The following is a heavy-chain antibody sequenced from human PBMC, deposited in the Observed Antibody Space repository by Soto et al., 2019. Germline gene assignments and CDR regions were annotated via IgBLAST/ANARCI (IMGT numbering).Heavy chain of an antibody. Sequence: SETLSLTXAVYGGSFSDYYWSWIRQPPGKGLDWIGEINHGGSTNYNPSLKSRVTISVDTSKNQFSLKLSSVTAADTAVYYCARGKPFGHYAMDVWGQGTTVTVSS. V-gene: IGHV4-34*01. CDR1: GGSFSDYY. J-gene: IGHJ6*02. CDR2: INHGGST. CDR3: ARGKPFGHYAMDV. D-gene: IGHD3-3*01.